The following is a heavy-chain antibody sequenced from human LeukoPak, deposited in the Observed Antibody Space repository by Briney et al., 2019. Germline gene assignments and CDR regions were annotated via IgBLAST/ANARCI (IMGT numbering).Heavy chain of an antibody. CDR1: GFTFSSYA. Sequence: GGSLRLSCAASGFTFSSYAMHWVRQAPGKGLEWVAVISYDGSNKYYADSVKGRFTISRDNSKNTLYLQMNSLRAEDTAVYYCAREELATGNFDYRGQGTLVTVSS. CDR3: AREELATGNFDY. CDR2: ISYDGSNK. V-gene: IGHV3-30*04. D-gene: IGHD3-9*01. J-gene: IGHJ4*02.